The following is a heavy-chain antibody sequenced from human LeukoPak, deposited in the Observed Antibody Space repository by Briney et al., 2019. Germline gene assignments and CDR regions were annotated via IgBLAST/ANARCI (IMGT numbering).Heavy chain of an antibody. J-gene: IGHJ4*02. D-gene: IGHD7-27*01. CDR1: GFTFDDYA. CDR2: ISWNSGSI. Sequence: GGSLRLSCAASGFTFDDYAMHWVRHAPGKGLEWVSGISWNSGSIGYADSVKGRFTISRDNAKNSLYLQMNSLRAEDTALYYCAKGPLTGGRPYYFDYWGQGTLVTVSS. V-gene: IGHV3-9*01. CDR3: AKGPLTGGRPYYFDY.